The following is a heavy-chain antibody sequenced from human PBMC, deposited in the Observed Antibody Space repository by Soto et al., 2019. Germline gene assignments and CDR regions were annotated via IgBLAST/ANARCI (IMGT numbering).Heavy chain of an antibody. CDR3: AKANGYSYGSAVDY. J-gene: IGHJ4*02. CDR1: GFTFSSYA. Sequence: PGGSLRLSCAASGFTFSSYAMHWVRQAPGKGLEWVALISYDGSNKYFADSVKGRFTISRDNSKNTLYLQMNTLRVEDTAVYYCAKANGYSYGSAVDYWGQGT. V-gene: IGHV3-30-3*01. D-gene: IGHD5-18*01. CDR2: ISYDGSNK.